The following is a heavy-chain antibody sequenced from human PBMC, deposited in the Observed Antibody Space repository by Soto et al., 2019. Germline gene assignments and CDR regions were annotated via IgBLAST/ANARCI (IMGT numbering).Heavy chain of an antibody. V-gene: IGHV4-34*01. D-gene: IGHD3-3*01. CDR3: ARAASNWSGYRG. Sequence: QVQLQQWGAGLLKPSETLSLTCAVYGGSFSGYYWSWIRQPPGKGLEWIGEINHSGSTNYNPSLKSRVTISVDTSKNQFALKLSSVTAAYTAVYYCARAASNWSGYRGWGQGTLVTVSS. CDR1: GGSFSGYY. CDR2: INHSGST. J-gene: IGHJ4*02.